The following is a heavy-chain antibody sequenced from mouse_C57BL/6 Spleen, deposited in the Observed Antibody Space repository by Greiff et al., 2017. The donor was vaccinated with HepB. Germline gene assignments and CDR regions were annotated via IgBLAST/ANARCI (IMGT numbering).Heavy chain of an antibody. CDR3: ASYYLAD. Sequence: EVMLVESGGGLVKPGGSLKLSCAASGFTFSSYAMSWVRQTPEKRLEWVATISDGGSYTYYPDNVKGRFTISRDNAKNNLYLQMSHLKSEDTAMYYCASYYLADWGQGTLVTVSA. CDR2: ISDGGSYT. J-gene: IGHJ3*01. V-gene: IGHV5-4*03. D-gene: IGHD2-1*01. CDR1: GFTFSSYA.